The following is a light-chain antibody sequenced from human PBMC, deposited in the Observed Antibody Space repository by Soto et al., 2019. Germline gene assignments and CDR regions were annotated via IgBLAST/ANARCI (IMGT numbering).Light chain of an antibody. V-gene: IGLV1-44*01. CDR1: SSNIGSNT. CDR2: SNN. J-gene: IGLJ1*01. Sequence: QSVLAQPPSASGTPGQPVTISCSGSSSNIGSNTVNWYQQLPGTAPKLLIYSNNQRPSGVPDRFSGSKSGTSASLAISGLQSEDEADYYCAAWDDSLSGYVFGSGTKVTVL. CDR3: AAWDDSLSGYV.